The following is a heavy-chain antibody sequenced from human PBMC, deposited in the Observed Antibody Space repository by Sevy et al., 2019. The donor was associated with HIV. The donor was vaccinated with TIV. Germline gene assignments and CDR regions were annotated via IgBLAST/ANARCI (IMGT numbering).Heavy chain of an antibody. CDR1: GYTLTELC. D-gene: IGHD3-22*01. CDR3: ATDSAESSPYYSDSSALDAFDI. V-gene: IGHV1-24*01. CDR2: FDPEDRET. Sequence: ASVKVSCKVSGYTLTELCMHWVRQAPGKGLEWMGGFDPEDRETIYAQKFQGRVTMTEDTSTDTAYMELSSLRSEDTAVDYCATDSAESSPYYSDSSALDAFDIWGQGTMVTVSS. J-gene: IGHJ3*02.